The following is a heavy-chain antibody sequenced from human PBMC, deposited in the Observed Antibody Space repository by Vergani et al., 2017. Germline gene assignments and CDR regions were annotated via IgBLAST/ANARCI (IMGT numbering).Heavy chain of an antibody. CDR2: IKNTGDST. CDR3: GRGSDNYN. V-gene: IGHV3-23*01. CDR1: RLTFSSHA. Sequence: EVQLLQSARAVVQPEGSQTLSCVASRLTFSSHAMMWVRPGHGQGLEWVSSIKNTGDSTHYADSVKGRFTLSRDKSKNTLYLQMNSLRVEDTAVYYCGRGSDNYNWGQGTLVTVSS. J-gene: IGHJ4*02. D-gene: IGHD5-24*01.